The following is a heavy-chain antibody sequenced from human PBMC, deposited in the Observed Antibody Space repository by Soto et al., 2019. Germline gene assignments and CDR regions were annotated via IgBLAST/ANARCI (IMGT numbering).Heavy chain of an antibody. CDR1: GAALNTGGYF. Sequence: PSETPSPPCPVSGAALNTGGYFYTRVRQPPGKGLEWLGYIYYSGGTNYNPSLKSRVTISLDKSKSQFSLRLISVTAADTAVYYCTREQSDDNYFDPWGQGTLVTVSS. CDR3: TREQSDDNYFDP. V-gene: IGHV4-61*08. CDR2: IYYSGGT. D-gene: IGHD6-19*01. J-gene: IGHJ5*02.